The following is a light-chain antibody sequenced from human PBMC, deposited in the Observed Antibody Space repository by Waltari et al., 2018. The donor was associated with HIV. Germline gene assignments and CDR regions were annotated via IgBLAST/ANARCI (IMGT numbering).Light chain of an antibody. Sequence: SYVLTQPPSVSVAPGQTARISCGGNNIATKDVHWYQQKPGQAPVLVVYDDYDQPSGIPERFSGTNSGNTATLTISRVEAGDEADYYCQVWDSRGVFGGGTKLTVL. CDR2: DDY. V-gene: IGLV3-21*02. J-gene: IGLJ3*02. CDR3: QVWDSRGV. CDR1: NIATKD.